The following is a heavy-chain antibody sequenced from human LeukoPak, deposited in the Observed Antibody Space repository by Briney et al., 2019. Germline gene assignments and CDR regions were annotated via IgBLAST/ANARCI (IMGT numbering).Heavy chain of an antibody. CDR3: AREVVGAIYFDC. Sequence: GGSLRLSCAASGFTFSSYAVHWVRQAPGKGLVWLAFISYGGSNEFYADSVKGRFTISRDNSKNTLYLQMNSLRAEDTAVYYCAREVVGAIYFDCWGQGTLVTVSS. CDR2: ISYGGSNE. D-gene: IGHD1-26*01. CDR1: GFTFSSYA. V-gene: IGHV3-30-3*01. J-gene: IGHJ4*02.